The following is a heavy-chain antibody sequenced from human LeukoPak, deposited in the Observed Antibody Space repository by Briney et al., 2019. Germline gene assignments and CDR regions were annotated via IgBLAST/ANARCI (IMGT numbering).Heavy chain of an antibody. V-gene: IGHV3-11*01. CDR1: GFTFSDYY. J-gene: IGHJ4*02. CDR2: ITSSGSAI. D-gene: IGHD3-22*01. CDR3: ARDYVSTGFTFDY. Sequence: GGSLRLSCAASGFTFSDYYMSWIRQAPGKWLEWISYITSSGSAIYYADSVKGRFTISRDNARNSLYLQMNNLRAEDTAVYYCARDYVSTGFTFDYWGPGTLVTVS.